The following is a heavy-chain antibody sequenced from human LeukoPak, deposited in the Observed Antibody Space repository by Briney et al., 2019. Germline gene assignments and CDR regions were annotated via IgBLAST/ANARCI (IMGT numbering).Heavy chain of an antibody. J-gene: IGHJ4*02. CDR1: GFTFGSYG. CDR3: ARDNWGDGGYYRTLDY. V-gene: IGHV3-33*01. CDR2: IRYDGSDR. D-gene: IGHD3-22*01. Sequence: GGSLRLSCAASGFTFGSYGIYWVRQAPGKGLEWVAGIRYDGSDRSYADPVKGRFTISRDNSKNTVDLQMNSLRAEDTAVYYCARDNWGDGGYYRTLDYWGQGALVTVSS.